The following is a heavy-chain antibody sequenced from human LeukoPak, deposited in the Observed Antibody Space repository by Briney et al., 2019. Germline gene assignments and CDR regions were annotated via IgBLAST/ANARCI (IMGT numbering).Heavy chain of an antibody. V-gene: IGHV3-74*01. J-gene: IGHJ6*03. CDR3: AREGTRSRSFAGYYYYYMDV. CDR1: GFTFSSYS. Sequence: GGSLRLSCAASGFTFSSYSMNWVRQAPGKGLVWVSRSNSDGSITSYADSVKGRFTISRDNAKNSLYLQMNSLRAEDTTLYYCAREGTRSRSFAGYYYYYMDVWGKGTTVTVSS. D-gene: IGHD1-1*01. CDR2: SNSDGSIT.